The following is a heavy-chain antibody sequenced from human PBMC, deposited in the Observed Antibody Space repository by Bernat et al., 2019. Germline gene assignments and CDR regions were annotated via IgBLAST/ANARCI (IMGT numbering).Heavy chain of an antibody. J-gene: IGHJ4*02. Sequence: QLQLQESGPGLVKPSETLSLTCTVSGGSISSSSYYWGWIRQPPGKGLEWIGSIYYSGSTYYNPSLKSRVTISVDTSKNQFSLKLSSVTAADTAVYYCATRGANWYYFDYWGQGTLVTVSS. V-gene: IGHV4-39*01. CDR2: IYYSGST. CDR1: GGSISSSSYY. D-gene: IGHD1-1*01. CDR3: ATRGANWYYFDY.